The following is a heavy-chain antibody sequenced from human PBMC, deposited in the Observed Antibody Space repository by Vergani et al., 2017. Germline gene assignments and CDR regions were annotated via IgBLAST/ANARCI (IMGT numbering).Heavy chain of an antibody. Sequence: DVHLAESGGGFFQPGGSLRLSCSASGFSFNSYWMHWVRQVPGKGLLWVSRIKSDGSITAYADSVKGRFTISRDNAQNTLYLQMNSLRVEDTGVYYCARQLRTARSGILHAFDIWGHGTLVTVSS. J-gene: IGHJ3*02. CDR2: IKSDGSIT. V-gene: IGHV3-74*03. CDR3: ARQLRTARSGILHAFDI. CDR1: GFSFNSYW. D-gene: IGHD1-1*01.